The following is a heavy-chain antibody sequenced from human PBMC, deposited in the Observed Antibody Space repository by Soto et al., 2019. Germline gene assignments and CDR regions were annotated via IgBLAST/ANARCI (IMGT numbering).Heavy chain of an antibody. CDR2: ISSSSSYI. J-gene: IGHJ2*01. Sequence: GGSLRLSCAASGFTFSSYSMNWVRQAPGKGLEWVSSISSSSSYIYYADSVKGRFTISRDNAKNSLYLQMNSLRAEDTAVYYCARDRLVGATYWYFDLWGRGTLVTVSS. D-gene: IGHD1-26*01. CDR1: GFTFSSYS. V-gene: IGHV3-21*01. CDR3: ARDRLVGATYWYFDL.